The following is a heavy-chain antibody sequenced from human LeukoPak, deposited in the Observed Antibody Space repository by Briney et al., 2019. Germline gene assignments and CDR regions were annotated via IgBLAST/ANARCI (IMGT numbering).Heavy chain of an antibody. Sequence: SVKVSCKASGGTFSSYAISWVRQAPGQGLEWMGRIIPIFGTANYAQKFQGRVTITTDESTSTAYMELSSLRSEDTAVYYCARNSDSSGYYPSNLQHWGQGTLVTVSS. CDR2: IIPIFGTA. CDR1: GGTFSSYA. CDR3: ARNSDSSGYYPSNLQH. J-gene: IGHJ1*01. D-gene: IGHD3-22*01. V-gene: IGHV1-69*05.